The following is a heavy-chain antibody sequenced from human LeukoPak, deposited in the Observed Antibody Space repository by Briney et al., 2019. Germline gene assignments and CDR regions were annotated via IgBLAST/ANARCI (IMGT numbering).Heavy chain of an antibody. D-gene: IGHD3-22*01. CDR2: ISYDGGNK. CDR3: ARSLGGYYPDFDY. J-gene: IGHJ4*02. Sequence: PEGSLRLSCAASGFIFSSYNMHWVRQAPGKGLEWVAVISYDGGNKYYADSVKGRFTISRDNSKNTLFLQMNSLRAEDTAVYFCARSLGGYYPDFDYWGQGTLVTVSS. V-gene: IGHV3-30-3*01. CDR1: GFIFSSYN.